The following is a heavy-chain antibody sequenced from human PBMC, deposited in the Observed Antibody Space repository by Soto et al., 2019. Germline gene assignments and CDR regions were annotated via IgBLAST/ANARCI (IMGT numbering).Heavy chain of an antibody. J-gene: IGHJ4*02. D-gene: IGHD6-25*01. Sequence: QVQLQESGPRLVKPSETLSLTCTVSGASVSSGSFYWSWIRQPPGKGLEWVGYIYYTGSTSYSPALQHRVSISVDTSKNQFSLKLISVTAADTAVYYCARDGDGYNYWGQGTLGTVSS. CDR1: GASVSSGSFY. CDR2: IYYTGST. CDR3: ARDGDGYNY. V-gene: IGHV4-61*01.